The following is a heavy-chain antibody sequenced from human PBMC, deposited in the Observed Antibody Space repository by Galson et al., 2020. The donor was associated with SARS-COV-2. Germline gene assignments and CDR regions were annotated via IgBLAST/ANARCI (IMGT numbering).Heavy chain of an antibody. V-gene: IGHV3-11*01. J-gene: IGHJ6*03. CDR1: GFTFSDYY. CDR2: ISSSGSTI. CDR3: ARAGGPPYFFYYMDV. D-gene: IGHD3-10*01. Sequence: GESLKISCEASGFTFSDYYMSWIRQAPGKGLEWVSYISSSGSTIYYADSVKGRFTISRDNAKNSLYLQMNSLRAEDTAVYYCARAGGPPYFFYYMDVWGKGTTVTVSS.